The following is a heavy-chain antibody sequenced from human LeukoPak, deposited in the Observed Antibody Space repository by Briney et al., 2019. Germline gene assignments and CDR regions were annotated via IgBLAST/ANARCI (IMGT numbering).Heavy chain of an antibody. CDR1: GYSISSGYY. J-gene: IGHJ5*02. V-gene: IGHV4-38-2*02. D-gene: IGHD1-26*01. Sequence: SETLSLTCTVSGYSISSGYYWGWIRQPPGKGLEWIGSIYHSGSTYYNPSLKSRVTISVDTSKNQFSLKLSSVTAADTAVYYCARDGTRVGWFDPWGQGTLVTVSS. CDR3: ARDGTRVGWFDP. CDR2: IYHSGST.